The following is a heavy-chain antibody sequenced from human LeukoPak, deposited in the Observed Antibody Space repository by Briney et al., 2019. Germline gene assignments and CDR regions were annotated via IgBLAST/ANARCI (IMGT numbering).Heavy chain of an antibody. CDR3: ARDGPGYDSSAYYYYYGMDV. CDR1: GGSISSGGYY. J-gene: IGHJ6*02. V-gene: IGHV4-31*03. D-gene: IGHD3-22*01. CDR2: IYYSGST. Sequence: SETLSLTCTVSGGSISSGGYYWSWIRQHPGKGLEWIGYIYYSGSTYYNPSLKSRVTISVDTSKNQFSLKLSSVTAADTAVYYCARDGPGYDSSAYYYYYGMDVWGQGTTVTVSS.